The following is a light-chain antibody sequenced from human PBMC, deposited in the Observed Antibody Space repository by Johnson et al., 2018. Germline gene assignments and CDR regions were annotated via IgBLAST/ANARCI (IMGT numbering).Light chain of an antibody. J-gene: IGLJ1*01. V-gene: IGLV1-51*01. CDR3: GTWDSSLSAGNV. Sequence: QSVLTQPPSVSAAPGQKVTISCSGSSSNIGNNYVSWYQQLSGTAHKLLIYDNNKRPSGIPDRFSGSQSGTSDTLGITGLQTGDEADYYCGTWDSSLSAGNVFGTGTKVTVL. CDR2: DNN. CDR1: SSNIGNNY.